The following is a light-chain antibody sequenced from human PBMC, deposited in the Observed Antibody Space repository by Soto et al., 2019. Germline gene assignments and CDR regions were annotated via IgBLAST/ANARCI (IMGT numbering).Light chain of an antibody. V-gene: IGKV1-33*01. CDR2: DAS. J-gene: IGKJ5*01. CDR3: QQYESLPLT. Sequence: DHQKTQSPSSLSASVGDRVTITCQASQDINKNLIWYQQKPGKAPKLLIYDASDLETGVPSRFSGSGSGTGFTFTISSLQPEDFATYYCQQYESLPLTFGQGTRLEIK. CDR1: QDINKN.